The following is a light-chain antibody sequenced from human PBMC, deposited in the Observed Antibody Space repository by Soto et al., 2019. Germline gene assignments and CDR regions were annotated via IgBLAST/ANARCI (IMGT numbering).Light chain of an antibody. CDR2: GAS. CDR1: QSVSSSY. J-gene: IGKJ1*01. V-gene: IGKV3-20*01. Sequence: EIVLTQSPGALSLSRGERATLSCGASQSVSSSYLAWYQQKPGQAPRLLIYGASTRATDIPDRFSGSGSGTDFTLTISRLEPEDFAVYYCQQYGSSPRTFGQGTKVEIK. CDR3: QQYGSSPRT.